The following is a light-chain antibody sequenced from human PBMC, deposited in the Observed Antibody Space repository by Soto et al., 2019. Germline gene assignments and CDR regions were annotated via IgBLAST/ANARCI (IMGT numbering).Light chain of an antibody. CDR2: AAS. J-gene: IGKJ1*01. Sequence: DIQMTQSPSSLSAPVGDRVTITCQASQSISSNLNWYQQKPGKAPKLLIYAASSLHSGVPSRFSGSGSGTDFTLTISTLQPEDFATYYCQQSYNTPWTFGQGTKVEIK. V-gene: IGKV1-39*01. CDR3: QQSYNTPWT. CDR1: QSISSN.